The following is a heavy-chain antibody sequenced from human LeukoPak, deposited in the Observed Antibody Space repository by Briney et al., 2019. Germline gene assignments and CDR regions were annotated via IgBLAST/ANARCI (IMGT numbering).Heavy chain of an antibody. Sequence: GGSLRLSCAASGFTFSSYSMSWVRQAPGKGLEWVSAISGSGGSTYYADSVKGRFTISRDNSKNTLYLQMNSLRAEDTAVYYCATDRLLGIVVVPAANDAFDIWGQGTMVTVSS. CDR2: ISGSGGST. V-gene: IGHV3-23*01. CDR3: ATDRLLGIVVVPAANDAFDI. J-gene: IGHJ3*02. D-gene: IGHD2-2*01. CDR1: GFTFSSYS.